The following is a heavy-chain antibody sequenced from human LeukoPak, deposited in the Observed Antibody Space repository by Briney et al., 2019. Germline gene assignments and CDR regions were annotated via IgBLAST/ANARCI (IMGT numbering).Heavy chain of an antibody. Sequence: SETLSLTCTVSGGSISSGGYYWSWIRQHPGKGLEWIGYIYYSGSTYYNPSPKSRVTISADTSKNQFSLKLSSVTAADTAVYFCARARSAAGNFDFWGQGTLVTVSS. CDR1: GGSISSGGYY. V-gene: IGHV4-31*03. CDR2: IYYSGST. J-gene: IGHJ4*02. CDR3: ARARSAAGNFDF. D-gene: IGHD6-13*01.